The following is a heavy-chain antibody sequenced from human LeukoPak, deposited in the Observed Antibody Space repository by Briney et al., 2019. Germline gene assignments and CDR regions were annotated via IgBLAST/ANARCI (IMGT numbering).Heavy chain of an antibody. J-gene: IGHJ3*02. V-gene: IGHV4-59*01. CDR2: ISYGGNT. CDR1: GGSISTYY. Sequence: PSETLSLTCTVSGGSISTYYWSWIRQPPGKGLEWIGYISYGGNTNYNPSLKSRVTMSVDTSKNQYSLKLSSVTAAVTAVYYCASRHDYVWGSYRYAFDIWGQGTMVTVSS. CDR3: ASRHDYVWGSYRYAFDI. D-gene: IGHD3-16*02.